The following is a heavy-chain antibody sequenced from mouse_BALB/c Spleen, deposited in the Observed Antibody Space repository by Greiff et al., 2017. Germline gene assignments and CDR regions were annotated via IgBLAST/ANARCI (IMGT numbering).Heavy chain of an antibody. J-gene: IGHJ4*01. CDR2: IWAGGST. Sequence: VQLQESGPGLVAPSQSLSITCTVSGFSLTSYGVHWVRQPPGKGLEWLGVIWAGGSTNYNSALMSRLSISKDNSKRQVFLKMNSLQTDDTAMYYCASPYGNYGYAMDYWGQGTSVTVSS. V-gene: IGHV2-9*02. D-gene: IGHD2-1*01. CDR1: GFSLTSYG. CDR3: ASPYGNYGYAMDY.